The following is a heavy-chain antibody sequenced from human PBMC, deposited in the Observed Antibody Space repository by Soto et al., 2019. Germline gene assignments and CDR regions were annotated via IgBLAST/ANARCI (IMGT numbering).Heavy chain of an antibody. CDR2: IKSKTDGGTT. CDR1: GFTFSNAW. D-gene: IGHD6-13*01. Sequence: GGSLRLSCAASGFTFSNAWMSWVRQAPGKGLEWVGRIKSKTDGGTTDYAAPVKGRFTISRDDSKNTLYLQMNSLKTEDTAVYYCTAGSSWYPTGAFDIWGQGTMVTVSS. J-gene: IGHJ3*02. CDR3: TAGSSWYPTGAFDI. V-gene: IGHV3-15*01.